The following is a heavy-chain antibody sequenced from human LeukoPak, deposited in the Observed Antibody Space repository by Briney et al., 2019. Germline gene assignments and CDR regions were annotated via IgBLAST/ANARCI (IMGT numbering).Heavy chain of an antibody. CDR3: ARYSGSYYYPPAWDL. J-gene: IGHJ4*02. Sequence: GGSLRLSCAASGFTVSGNYMSWVRQAPGKGLEWVSIIYSGGSTYYADSVKGRFTISRDNSKNTLYLQMNSLRAEDTAVYYCARYSGSYYYPPAWDLWGQGTLVTVSS. CDR1: GFTVSGNY. V-gene: IGHV3-53*01. CDR2: IYSGGST. D-gene: IGHD1-26*01.